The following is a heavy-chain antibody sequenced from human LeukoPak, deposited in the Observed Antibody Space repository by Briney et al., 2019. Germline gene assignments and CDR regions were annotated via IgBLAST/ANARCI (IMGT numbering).Heavy chain of an antibody. CDR3: ARGTRYYYDTTGYYYFPF. V-gene: IGHV4-39*07. Sequence: NTSETLSLTCTVSGGSISSNGYYWAWFRQPPGKGLEWIGSIYYSGGTYYNPSLKSRVTISIDTSKNQFSLKLTSVTAADTAMYYCARGTRYYYDTTGYYYFPFWGQGTLVTVSS. CDR1: GGSISSNGYY. J-gene: IGHJ4*02. CDR2: IYYSGGT. D-gene: IGHD3-22*01.